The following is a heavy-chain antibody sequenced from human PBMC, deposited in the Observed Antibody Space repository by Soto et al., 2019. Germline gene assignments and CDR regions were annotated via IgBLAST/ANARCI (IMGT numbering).Heavy chain of an antibody. CDR2: IIPIFGTA. CDR1: GGTFSSYA. D-gene: IGHD2-2*01. V-gene: IGHV1-69*13. J-gene: IGHJ6*02. Sequence: SVKVSCKASGGTFSSYAISWVRQAPGQGLEWMGGIIPIFGTANYAQKFQGRVTITADESTSTAYMELSSLRSEDTAVYYCASPLNCISTSCYAANYYGMDVWGQGTTVTVSS. CDR3: ASPLNCISTSCYAANYYGMDV.